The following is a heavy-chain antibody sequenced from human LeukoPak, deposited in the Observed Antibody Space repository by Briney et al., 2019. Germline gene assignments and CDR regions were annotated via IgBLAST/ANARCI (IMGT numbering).Heavy chain of an antibody. V-gene: IGHV3-23*01. CDR3: AKDPMPRCSYGIYRGY. CDR1: GFTLSSYA. Sequence: GGSLRLSCAASGFTLSSYAMSWVRQAPGKGLEWVSAISGSGGSTYYADSVKGRFTISRDNSKNTLYLQMNSLRAEDTAVYYCAKDPMPRCSYGIYRGYWGQRTLVTFSS. CDR2: ISGSGGST. J-gene: IGHJ4*02. D-gene: IGHD2-15*01.